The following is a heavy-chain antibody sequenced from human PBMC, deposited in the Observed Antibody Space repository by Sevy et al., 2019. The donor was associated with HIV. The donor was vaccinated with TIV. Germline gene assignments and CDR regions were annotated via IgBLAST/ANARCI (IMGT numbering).Heavy chain of an antibody. V-gene: IGHV4-59*01. D-gene: IGHD3-9*01. CDR1: GGSISSYY. Sequence: SETLSLTCTVSGGSISSYYWSWIRQPPGKGLEWIGYIYYSGSTNYNPSLKSRVTISVDTSKNQFSLKLSSVTAADTAVYYCARGCDILTGYWGWFDPWGQGTLVTVSS. CDR2: IYYSGST. J-gene: IGHJ5*02. CDR3: ARGCDILTGYWGWFDP.